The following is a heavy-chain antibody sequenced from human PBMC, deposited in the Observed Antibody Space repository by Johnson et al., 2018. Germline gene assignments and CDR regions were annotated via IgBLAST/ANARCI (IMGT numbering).Heavy chain of an antibody. J-gene: IGHJ6*02. CDR2: INSDGNTT. CDR1: GFTFSNFW. CDR3: TRGRYYAMDV. Sequence: VQLVESGGALVQPGGSLRLSCAASGFTFSNFWMHWVRQAPGKGLVWVSRINSDGNTTGYADSVKGRFTISSDNAKNTLYLQMNRLRAEDTAVYYCTRGRYYAMDVWGQGTPVTVSS. V-gene: IGHV3-74*02.